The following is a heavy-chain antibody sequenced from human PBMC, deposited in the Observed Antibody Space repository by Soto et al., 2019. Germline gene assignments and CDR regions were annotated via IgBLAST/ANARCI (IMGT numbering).Heavy chain of an antibody. J-gene: IGHJ6*02. CDR2: IWYDGSNK. CDR1: GFTFSSYG. Sequence: PGGSLRLSCAASGFTFSSYGMHWVRQAPGKGLEWVAVIWYDGSNKYYADSVKGRFTISRDNSKNTLYLQMNSLRAEDTAVYYCARDGYCSSTSCYKGDYGMDVWGQGTTVTVSS. CDR3: ARDGYCSSTSCYKGDYGMDV. V-gene: IGHV3-33*01. D-gene: IGHD2-2*03.